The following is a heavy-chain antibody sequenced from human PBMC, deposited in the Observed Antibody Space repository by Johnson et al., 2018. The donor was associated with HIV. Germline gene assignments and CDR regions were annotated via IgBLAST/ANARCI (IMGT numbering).Heavy chain of an antibody. V-gene: IGHV3-7*01. CDR3: ARVSSSVTTARYGAFDI. J-gene: IGHJ3*02. CDR1: GFTFSSYW. D-gene: IGHD4-17*01. Sequence: VQLVESGGGLVQPGGSLRLSCAASGFTFSSYWMSWVRQAPGKGLEWVANIKQDGSEKYYAASVKVRFTTSRDNSKNTLYLQINSLRAEDTAVYYCARVSSSVTTARYGAFDIWGQGTMVIVSS. CDR2: IKQDGSEK.